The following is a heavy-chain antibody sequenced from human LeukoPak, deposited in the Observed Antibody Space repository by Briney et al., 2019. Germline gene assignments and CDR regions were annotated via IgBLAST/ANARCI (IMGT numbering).Heavy chain of an antibody. V-gene: IGHV1-69*05. D-gene: IGHD5-24*01. J-gene: IGHJ2*01. CDR2: IIPIFGTA. CDR1: GGTFSSYA. Sequence: SVKVSCKASGGTFSSYAISWVRQAPGQGLEWMGGIIPIFGTANYAQKFQGRVTITTDESTSTAYMELSSLRSEDTDVYYCARGGSGDGYNFHWYFDLWGRGTLVTVSS. CDR3: ARGGSGDGYNFHWYFDL.